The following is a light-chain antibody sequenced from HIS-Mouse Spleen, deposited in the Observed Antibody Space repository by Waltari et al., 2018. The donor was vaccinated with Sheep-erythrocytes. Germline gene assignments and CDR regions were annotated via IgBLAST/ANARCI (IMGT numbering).Light chain of an antibody. CDR3: SSYAGSNNWV. J-gene: IGLJ3*02. Sequence: QSALTQPPSASGSPGPSVTIPCTGTSSAVGGSNYVSGYQQHPGKAPKLMIYEVSKRPSGVPDRFSGSKSGNTASLTVSGLQAEDEADYYCSSYAGSNNWVFGGGTKLTVL. V-gene: IGLV2-8*01. CDR1: SSAVGGSNY. CDR2: EVS.